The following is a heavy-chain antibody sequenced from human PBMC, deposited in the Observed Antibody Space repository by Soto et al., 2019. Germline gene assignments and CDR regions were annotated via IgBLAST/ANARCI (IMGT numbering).Heavy chain of an antibody. J-gene: IGHJ4*02. CDR2: IGRTRKYI. D-gene: IGHD1-20*01. CDR3: ARDNNSSFDY. CDR1: GFTFDDYS. Sequence: EVQLVESGGGLVQPGGSLRLSCAASGFTFDDYSMNWVRQAPGKGLEWVSYIGRTRKYIDYADSVKDRFTISTDGAKNSVFLQMTSLREEETAVYSCARDNNSSFDYRGQGIPVTVSS. V-gene: IGHV3-48*02.